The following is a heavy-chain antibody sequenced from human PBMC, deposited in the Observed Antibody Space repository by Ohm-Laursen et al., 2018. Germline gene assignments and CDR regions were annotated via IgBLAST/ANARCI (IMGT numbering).Heavy chain of an antibody. CDR2: IYYSGST. J-gene: IGHJ4*02. Sequence: TLSLTCTVSGGSITNRYWNWIRQPPGKGLEWIGYIYYSGSTNYNPSLKSRVTISVDTSKNQFSLKLSSVTAADTAVYYCARDTGAQGIDYWGQGTLVTVSS. CDR3: ARDTGAQGIDY. CDR1: GGSITNRY. V-gene: IGHV4-59*08.